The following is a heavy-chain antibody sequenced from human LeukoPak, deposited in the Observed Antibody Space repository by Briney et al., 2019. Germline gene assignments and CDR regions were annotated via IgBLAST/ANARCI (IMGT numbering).Heavy chain of an antibody. CDR2: INWNGGST. CDR3: ARGDSNGWYFDC. Sequence: GGSLRLSCAASGYTFKDHGMSWVRQAPGKGLEGVSGINWNGGSTGYADSVKGRFTISRDNAKNSLYLQMSSLRDEDTALYYCARGDSNGWYFDCWGQGTLVTVSS. D-gene: IGHD6-19*01. V-gene: IGHV3-20*04. CDR1: GYTFKDHG. J-gene: IGHJ4*02.